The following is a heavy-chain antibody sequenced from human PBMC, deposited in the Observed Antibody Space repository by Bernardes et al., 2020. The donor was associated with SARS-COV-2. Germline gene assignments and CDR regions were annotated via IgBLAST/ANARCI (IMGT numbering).Heavy chain of an antibody. D-gene: IGHD6-13*01. V-gene: IGHV3-7*03. CDR3: ARCRWRSSSWIDF. Sequence: GGSLRLSCVGSGFRLSQDWMSWVRQVPGKGLGWVANINKDGSENYYEDSVKGRFTISRDNAKNSLFLQMHSLRGDDTAMYFCARCRWRSSSWIDFWGQGT. CDR1: GFRLSQDW. CDR2: INKDGSEN. J-gene: IGHJ4*01.